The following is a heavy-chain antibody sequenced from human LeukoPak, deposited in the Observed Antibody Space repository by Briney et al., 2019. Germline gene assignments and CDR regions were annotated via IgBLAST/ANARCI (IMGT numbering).Heavy chain of an antibody. CDR3: ARAPGSSGWYGNWFDP. Sequence: PSETLSLTCTVSGGSISSYYWSWIRQPPGKGLEWIGYIYYSGSTNYSPSLKSRVTISVDTSKNQFSLKLSSVTAADTAVYYCARAPGSSGWYGNWFDPWGQGTLVTVSS. CDR2: IYYSGST. D-gene: IGHD6-19*01. V-gene: IGHV4-59*01. CDR1: GGSISSYY. J-gene: IGHJ5*02.